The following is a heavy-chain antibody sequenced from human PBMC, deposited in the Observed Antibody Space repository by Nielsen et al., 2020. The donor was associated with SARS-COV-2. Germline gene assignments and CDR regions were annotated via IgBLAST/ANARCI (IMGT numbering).Heavy chain of an antibody. Sequence: GGSLRLSCAASGFTFSSYILNWVRQAPGKGLEWVSSISSSSSYIYYADSVKGRFTISRDNAKNSLYLQTNSLRAEDTAVYYCARAQAPQYSSGWYWRDWFDPWGQGTLVTVSS. CDR1: GFTFSSYI. J-gene: IGHJ5*02. CDR2: ISSSSSYI. V-gene: IGHV3-21*01. D-gene: IGHD6-19*01. CDR3: ARAQAPQYSSGWYWRDWFDP.